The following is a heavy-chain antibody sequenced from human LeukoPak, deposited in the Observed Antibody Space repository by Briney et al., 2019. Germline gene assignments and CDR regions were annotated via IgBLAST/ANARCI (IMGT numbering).Heavy chain of an antibody. D-gene: IGHD6-13*01. CDR1: GYTFTSYY. V-gene: IGHV1-2*02. CDR3: ARDLGSSWYLSGAFDI. Sequence: PVASVKVSCKASGYTFTSYYMHWVRQAPGQGLEWMGWINPNSGGTNYAQKFQGRVTMTRDTSISTAYMELSRLRSDDTAVYYCARDLGSSWYLSGAFDIWGQGTMVTVSS. CDR2: INPNSGGT. J-gene: IGHJ3*02.